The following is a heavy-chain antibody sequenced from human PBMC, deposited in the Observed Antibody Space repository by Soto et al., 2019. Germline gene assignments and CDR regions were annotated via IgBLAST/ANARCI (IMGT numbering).Heavy chain of an antibody. V-gene: IGHV1-8*01. CDR3: ARAPEYSSTWDFYYYYMDV. Sequence: QVQLVQSGAEVKKPGASVKVSCKASGYIFTSYDINWVRQARGQGLEWVGWMNPKSGNTGYAQKFEGRVTMTRNTSLSTVSMELSSLRPEDTTVYYCARAPEYSSTWDFYYYYMDVWGNGTTVAVS. J-gene: IGHJ6*03. CDR2: MNPKSGNT. D-gene: IGHD6-13*01. CDR1: GYIFTSYD.